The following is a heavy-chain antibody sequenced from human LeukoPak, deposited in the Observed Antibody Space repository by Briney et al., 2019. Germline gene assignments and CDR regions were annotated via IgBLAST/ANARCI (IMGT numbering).Heavy chain of an antibody. CDR2: IGIPGDT. CDR3: ARAHVGAGLAFDV. V-gene: IGHV3-13*01. D-gene: IGHD1-26*01. J-gene: IGHJ3*01. CDR1: GFTFSGYD. Sequence: PGGSLRPSCVGSGFTFSGYDMHWLRQATGKGLEWVSGIGIPGDTYYPGSVKGRFTISRENTKNSFYLQMNSLRAEDTAVYYCARAHVGAGLAFDVWGRGTMVTVSS.